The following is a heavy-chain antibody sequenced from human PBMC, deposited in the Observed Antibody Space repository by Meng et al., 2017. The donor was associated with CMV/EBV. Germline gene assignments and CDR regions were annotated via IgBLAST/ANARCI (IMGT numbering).Heavy chain of an antibody. CDR2: IIPIFGTA. CDR1: GGTFSSYA. V-gene: IGHV1-69*05. CDR3: PRDSADSSGYYYGYYYYGMDV. Sequence: SVKVSCKASGGTFSSYAISWVRQAPGQGLEWMGGIIPIFGTANYAQKSQGRVTITTDESTSTAYMELSSLRSEDMAVYYCPRDSADSSGYYYGYYYYGMDVWGQGTTVTVSS. J-gene: IGHJ6*02. D-gene: IGHD3-22*01.